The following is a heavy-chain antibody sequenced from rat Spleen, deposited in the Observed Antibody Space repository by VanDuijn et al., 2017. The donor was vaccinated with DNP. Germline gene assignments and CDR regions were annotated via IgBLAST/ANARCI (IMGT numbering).Heavy chain of an antibody. Sequence: EVQLVESGGGLVQPGRSLKLSCVASGFTFNNYWMTWIRQAPGKGLEWVASITNTGGSTYYPDSVKRRFTISRDNAKSTLYLQMNSLRSEDTATYYCTRAYNSGQFAYWGQGTLVTVSS. V-gene: IGHV5-31*01. J-gene: IGHJ3*01. D-gene: IGHD4-3*01. CDR1: GFTFNNYW. CDR2: ITNTGGST. CDR3: TRAYNSGQFAY.